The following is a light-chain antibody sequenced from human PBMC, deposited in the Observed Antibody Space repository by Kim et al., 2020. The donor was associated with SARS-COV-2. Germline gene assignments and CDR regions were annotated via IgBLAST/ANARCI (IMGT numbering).Light chain of an antibody. CDR2: AAS. J-gene: IGKJ2*01. CDR3: QQSYSNPPT. Sequence: SASVGDRVTITCRSSQSITNYLNWYQQKPGKAPKLLIYAASSLQSGVPSRFSGSGSGTDFTLTISSLQPEDFATYFCQQSYSNPPTFGQGTKLEIK. CDR1: QSITNY. V-gene: IGKV1-39*01.